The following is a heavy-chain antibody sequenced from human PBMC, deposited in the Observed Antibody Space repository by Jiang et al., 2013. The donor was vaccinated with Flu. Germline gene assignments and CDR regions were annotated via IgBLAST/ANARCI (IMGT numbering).Heavy chain of an antibody. CDR1: GGTFSSYA. CDR3: ARADLGYCSGGSCYGLGY. Sequence: GAEVKKPGSSVKVSCKASGGTFSSYAISWVRQAPGQGLEWMGRIIPILGIANYAQKFQGRVTITADKSTSTAYMELSSLRSEDTAVYYCARADLGYCSGGSCYGLGYWGQGTLVTVSS. CDR2: IIPILGIA. D-gene: IGHD2-15*01. J-gene: IGHJ4*02. V-gene: IGHV1-69*04.